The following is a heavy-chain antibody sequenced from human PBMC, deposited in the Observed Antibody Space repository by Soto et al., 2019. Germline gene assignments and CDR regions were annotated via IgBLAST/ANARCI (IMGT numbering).Heavy chain of an antibody. CDR3: ARGKTVFGVVTEFDY. D-gene: IGHD3-3*01. CDR1: GGSISSYY. V-gene: IGHV4-59*01. J-gene: IGHJ4*02. Sequence: SETLSLTCTVSGGSISSYYWSWIRQPPGKGLEWIGYIYYSGSTNYNPSLKSRVTISVDTSKNQFSLKLSSVTAADTAVYYCARGKTVFGVVTEFDYWGQGTLVTVSS. CDR2: IYYSGST.